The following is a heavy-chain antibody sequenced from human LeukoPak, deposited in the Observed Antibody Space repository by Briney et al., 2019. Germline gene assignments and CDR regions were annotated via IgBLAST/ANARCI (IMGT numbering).Heavy chain of an antibody. J-gene: IGHJ4*02. V-gene: IGHV1-2*02. D-gene: IGHD6-13*01. CDR3: ARTLYIAAAPGGFDY. CDR2: INPNSGGT. CDR1: GYTFTGYY. Sequence: GASVKVSCKASGYTFTGYYMHWVRQAPGQGLEWMGWINPNSGGTNYAQKFQGRVTMTRDTSTGTVYMELSRLRSDDTAVYYCARTLYIAAAPGGFDYWGQGTLVTVSS.